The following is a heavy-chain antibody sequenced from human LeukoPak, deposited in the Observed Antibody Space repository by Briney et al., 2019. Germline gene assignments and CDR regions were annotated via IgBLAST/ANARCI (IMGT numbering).Heavy chain of an antibody. CDR2: IRGGGGRT. D-gene: IGHD1-26*01. CDR3: AKDLKWALLPYYFDY. V-gene: IGHV3-23*01. J-gene: IGHJ4*02. CDR1: GFTFSNYA. Sequence: GGSLRLSCAASGFTFSNYAMSWVRQAPGKGLEWVSAIRGGGGRTYYADSVKGRFTISRDNSKNTLYLQMNSLRAEDTAVYYCAKDLKWALLPYYFDYWGQGTLVTVS.